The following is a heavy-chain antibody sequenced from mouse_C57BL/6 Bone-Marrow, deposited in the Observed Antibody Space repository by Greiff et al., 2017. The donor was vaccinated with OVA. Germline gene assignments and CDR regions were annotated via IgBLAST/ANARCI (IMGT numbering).Heavy chain of an antibody. CDR1: GYAFSSYC. CDR2: IYPGDGDT. CDR3: AKVGDYDDLNYAMDY. Sequence: VQLQQSGAELVKPGASVKISCKASGYAFSSYCMNWVKQRSGKGLEWIGQIYPGDGDTNYNGKFKGKATLTADKSSSTAYMQLSSLTSEDSAVYFCAKVGDYDDLNYAMDYWGQGTTVTVSS. V-gene: IGHV1-80*01. D-gene: IGHD2-4*01. J-gene: IGHJ4*01.